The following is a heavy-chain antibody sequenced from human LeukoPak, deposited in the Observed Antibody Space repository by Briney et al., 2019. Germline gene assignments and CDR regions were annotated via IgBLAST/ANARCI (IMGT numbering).Heavy chain of an antibody. CDR2: INPNSGGT. CDR1: GYTFTGYY. CDR3: AREDCSSTSCYLGFGY. Sequence: ASVKVSCKASGYTFTGYYMHWVRQAPGQGLEWMGWINPNSGGTNYAQKFQGRATMTRDTSISTAYMELSRLRSDDTAVYYCAREDCSSTSCYLGFGYWGQGTLVTVSS. D-gene: IGHD2-2*01. J-gene: IGHJ4*02. V-gene: IGHV1-2*02.